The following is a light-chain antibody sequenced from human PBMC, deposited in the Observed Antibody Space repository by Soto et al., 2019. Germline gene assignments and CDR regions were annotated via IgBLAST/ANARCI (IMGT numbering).Light chain of an antibody. J-gene: IGLJ2*01. V-gene: IGLV1-44*01. CDR2: SNK. CDR3: AAWDYSLNGRVG. CDR1: RSNIGSNT. Sequence: QSVLTQPPSASGTPGQRVTISCSGSRSNIGSNTVNWYQQLPGTAPKLLIYSNKQRPSGVPDRFSGSKSGTSASLAISGLQSEDEADYYCAAWDYSLNGRVGFGGGTKLTVL.